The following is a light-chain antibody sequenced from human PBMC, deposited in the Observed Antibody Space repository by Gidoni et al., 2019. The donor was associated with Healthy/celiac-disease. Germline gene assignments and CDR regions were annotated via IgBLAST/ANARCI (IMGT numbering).Light chain of an antibody. CDR3: QQSYSTPLT. Sequence: DIQMTQSPSSLSASVGDRVTITCRASQSISSYLNWDQQKPGKAPKLLIYAASSLQSGVPSRFSDSGSGTDFTLTISSLQPEDFATYYCQQSYSTPLTFGGGTKVEIK. J-gene: IGKJ4*01. V-gene: IGKV1-39*01. CDR1: QSISSY. CDR2: AAS.